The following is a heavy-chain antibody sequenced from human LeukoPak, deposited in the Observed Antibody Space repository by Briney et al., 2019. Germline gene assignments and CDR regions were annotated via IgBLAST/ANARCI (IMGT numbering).Heavy chain of an antibody. CDR2: MNPNSGNT. CDR1: GYTFTSYD. Sequence: ASVKVSCKASGYTFTSYDINWVRQATGQGLEWMGWMNPNSGNTGYAQKFQGRVTMTRNTSISTAYMELSSLRSEGTAVYYGARAGGNFGRISCPYYFDYWGQGSLVAVSS. J-gene: IGHJ4*02. CDR3: ARAGGNFGRISCPYYFDY. V-gene: IGHV1-8*01. D-gene: IGHD3-3*02.